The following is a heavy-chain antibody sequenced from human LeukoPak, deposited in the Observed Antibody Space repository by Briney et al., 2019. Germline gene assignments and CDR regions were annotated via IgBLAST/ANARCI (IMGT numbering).Heavy chain of an antibody. J-gene: IGHJ4*02. CDR1: GGSISSSSYS. CDR2: IYYSGST. V-gene: IGHV4-39*01. D-gene: IGHD5-24*01. CDR3: ARHQDGYNRGALDY. Sequence: SETLSLTCTVSGGSISSSSYSWGWIRQPPGKGLEWIGSIYYSGSTYYNPSLKSRVTISVDTSKNQFSLKLSSVTAADTAVYYCARHQDGYNRGALDYWGQGTLVTVSS.